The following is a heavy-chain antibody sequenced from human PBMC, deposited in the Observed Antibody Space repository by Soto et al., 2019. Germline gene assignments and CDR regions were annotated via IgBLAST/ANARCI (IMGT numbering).Heavy chain of an antibody. D-gene: IGHD6-13*01. Sequence: GGSLRLSCAASGFTFSSYWMSWVRQAPGKGLEWVANIKQDGSEKYYVDSVKGRFTISRDNAKNSLYLQMNSLRAEDTAVYYCARFYSSSWYVPASYYYYYGMDVWGQGTTVTVSS. CDR2: IKQDGSEK. CDR3: ARFYSSSWYVPASYYYYYGMDV. CDR1: GFTFSSYW. J-gene: IGHJ6*02. V-gene: IGHV3-7*03.